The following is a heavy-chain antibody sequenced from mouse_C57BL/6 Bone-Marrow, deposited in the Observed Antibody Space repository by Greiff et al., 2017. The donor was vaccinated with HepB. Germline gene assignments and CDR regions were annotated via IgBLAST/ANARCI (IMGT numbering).Heavy chain of an antibody. D-gene: IGHD1-2*01. Sequence: EESGPGLVKPSQSLSLTCSVTGYSITSGYYWNWIRQFPGNKLEWMGYISYDGSNNYNPSLKNRISITRDTSKNQFFLKLNSVTTEDTATYYCARDPHYYGFDYWGQGTTLTVSS. J-gene: IGHJ2*01. V-gene: IGHV3-6*01. CDR1: GYSITSGYY. CDR2: ISYDGSN. CDR3: ARDPHYYGFDY.